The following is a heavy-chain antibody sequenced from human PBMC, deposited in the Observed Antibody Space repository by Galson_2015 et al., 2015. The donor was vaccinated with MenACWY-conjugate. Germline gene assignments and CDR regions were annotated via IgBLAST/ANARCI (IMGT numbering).Heavy chain of an antibody. CDR1: GYSFASYW. J-gene: IGHJ5*02. D-gene: IGHD6-13*01. CDR3: ARQGRGIAAAEGGWWFDP. V-gene: IGHV5-51*01. CDR2: IYPGDSDT. Sequence: QSGAEVKKPGESLKISCKGSGYSFASYWIGWVRQMPGKGLEWMGIIYPGDSDTRYSPSFQGQVTISADKSISTAYLQWSSLKASDTAMYYCARQGRGIAAAEGGWWFDPWGQGTLVTVSS.